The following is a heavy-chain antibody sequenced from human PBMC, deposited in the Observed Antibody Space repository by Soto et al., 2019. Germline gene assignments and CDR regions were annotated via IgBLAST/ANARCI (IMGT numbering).Heavy chain of an antibody. CDR2: IKRDGTEK. V-gene: IGHV3-7*03. J-gene: IGHJ4*02. CDR1: GFIFSDHW. CDR3: ARESSSGWYFFDY. Sequence: GGSLRLSCEASGFIFSDHWMSWARQAPGKGLEWVANIKRDGTEKYYVDSVEGRFTISRDNAKNSLYLQVSSLRAEDTALYYCARESSSGWYFFDYWGQGTLVTVSS. D-gene: IGHD6-19*01.